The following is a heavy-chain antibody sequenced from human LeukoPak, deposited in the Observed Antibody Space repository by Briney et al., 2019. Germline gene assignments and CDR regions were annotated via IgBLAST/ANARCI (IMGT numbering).Heavy chain of an antibody. V-gene: IGHV1-8*02. J-gene: IGHJ6*02. CDR1: GGTFSSYA. CDR2: MNPNSGNT. D-gene: IGHD6-19*01. Sequence: ASVKVSCKASGGTFSSYAISWVRQAPGQGLEWMGWMNPNSGNTGYAQKFQGRVTMTRNTSISTAYMELSSLRSEDTAVYYCARGLELSGWYLAWYYYGMDVWGQGTTVTVSS. CDR3: ARGLELSGWYLAWYYYGMDV.